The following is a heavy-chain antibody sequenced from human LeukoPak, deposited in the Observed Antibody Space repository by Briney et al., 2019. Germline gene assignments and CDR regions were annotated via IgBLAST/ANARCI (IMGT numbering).Heavy chain of an antibody. D-gene: IGHD2-8*02. CDR1: GFTFSNYN. Sequence: GGSLRLSCAASGFTFSNYNMNWGRQAPGKGLEWGSSISSSSSYIYYADSVKGRFTISRDNTKNSLYLQMNSLRAEDTAVYYCARDSPYGTAGYWGQGTLVTVSS. CDR2: ISSSSSYI. J-gene: IGHJ4*02. V-gene: IGHV3-21*01. CDR3: ARDSPYGTAGY.